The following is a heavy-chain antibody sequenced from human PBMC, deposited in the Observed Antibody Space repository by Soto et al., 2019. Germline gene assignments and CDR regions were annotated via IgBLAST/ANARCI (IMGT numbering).Heavy chain of an antibody. CDR3: ATADGFGMVTPFFEY. Sequence: QLQLQESGPGLVKPSETLSLTCTVSGGSISSRSHYWGWIRQSPGKHLEWIGSSFYRGSTHYNPSLKTGDTISVDTSNNQVSLKVYSVTAADTAVYYCATADGFGMVTPFFEYWGQGILVTVSS. CDR1: GGSISSRSHY. V-gene: IGHV4-39*01. J-gene: IGHJ4*02. CDR2: SFYRGST. D-gene: IGHD3-3*01.